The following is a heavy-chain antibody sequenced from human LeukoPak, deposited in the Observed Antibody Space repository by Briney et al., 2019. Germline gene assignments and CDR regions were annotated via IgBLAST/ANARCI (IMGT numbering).Heavy chain of an antibody. D-gene: IGHD3-16*02. J-gene: IGHJ4*02. V-gene: IGHV3-21*01. CDR2: ISSSSSYI. CDR1: GFTFSSYS. Sequence: GGSLRLSCAASGFTFSSYSMNWVRQAPGKGLEWVSSISSSSSYIYYADSVKGRFTISGDNAKNSLYLQMNSLRAEDTAVYYCARDRYVEGFDYWGQGTLVTVSS. CDR3: ARDRYVEGFDY.